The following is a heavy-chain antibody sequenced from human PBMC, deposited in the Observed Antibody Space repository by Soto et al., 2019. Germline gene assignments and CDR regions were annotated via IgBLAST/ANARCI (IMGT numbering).Heavy chain of an antibody. J-gene: IGHJ4*02. D-gene: IGHD3-16*01. V-gene: IGHV1-18*01. CDR1: GYTFTSYG. CDR3: ARDWFGIGY. CDR2: INPYNGNT. Sequence: QVQLVQSGAEVKKPGASVKVSCKASGYTFTSYGISWVRQAPGQRLEWMGWINPYNGNTNYAQKLQGRVTMTTDTSTNTASMELRSLRSDNTAVYYCARDWFGIGYWGQGTLVTVSS.